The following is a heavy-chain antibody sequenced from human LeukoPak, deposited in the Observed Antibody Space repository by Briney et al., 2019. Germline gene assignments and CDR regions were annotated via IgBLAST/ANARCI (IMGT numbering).Heavy chain of an antibody. Sequence: PGRSLRLSCAASGFTFSSYGMHWVRQAPGKGLEWVAVIWYDGSNKYYADSVKGRFTISRDNSKNTLYLQMNSLRAEDTAVYYCAKDILGIAAALVGYWGQGTLVTVSS. CDR2: IWYDGSNK. J-gene: IGHJ4*02. D-gene: IGHD6-13*01. CDR1: GFTFSSYG. CDR3: AKDILGIAAALVGY. V-gene: IGHV3-33*06.